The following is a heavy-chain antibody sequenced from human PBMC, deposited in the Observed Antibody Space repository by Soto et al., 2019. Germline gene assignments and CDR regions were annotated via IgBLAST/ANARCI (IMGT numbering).Heavy chain of an antibody. CDR2: ISASGGDT. V-gene: IGHV3-23*01. Sequence: PGGSLRLSCATSGFTFSSYTMTWVRQAPGKGLEWVSGISASGGDTYFADSVKGRSTISRDNSKNMLYLQMDSLRAEDTAVYYCARSRFSIDAFDIWGRGTMVTVSS. J-gene: IGHJ3*02. CDR1: GFTFSSYT. D-gene: IGHD3-16*01. CDR3: ARSRFSIDAFDI.